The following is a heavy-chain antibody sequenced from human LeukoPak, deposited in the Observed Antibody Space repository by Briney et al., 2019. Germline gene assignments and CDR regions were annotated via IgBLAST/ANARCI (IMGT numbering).Heavy chain of an antibody. CDR3: AKDGQSFNSMYDYFDS. V-gene: IGHV3-23*01. Sequence: GGSLRLSCSASGFTFRNFAISWVRQAPGKGLEWVSSIGGGGTHYADSVEGRFTISRDDSRSTVDLQMSSLRAEDTAVYYCAKDGQSFNSMYDYFDSWGQGTLVTVSS. J-gene: IGHJ4*02. D-gene: IGHD2-8*01. CDR1: GFTFRNFA. CDR2: IGGGGT.